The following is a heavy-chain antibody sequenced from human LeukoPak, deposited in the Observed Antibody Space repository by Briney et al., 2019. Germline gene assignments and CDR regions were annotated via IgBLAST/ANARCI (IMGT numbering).Heavy chain of an antibody. D-gene: IGHD3-10*01. CDR2: IYHSGST. CDR1: GYSISSGYY. J-gene: IGHJ4*02. Sequence: SETLSLTCAVSGYSISSGYYWGWIRQPPGKELEGIGSIYHSGSTYYNPSLKSRVTISVDTSKNQFSLKLSSVTAADTAVYYCARQDDEYYYGSGSYFDYWGQGTLVTVSS. V-gene: IGHV4-38-2*01. CDR3: ARQDDEYYYGSGSYFDY.